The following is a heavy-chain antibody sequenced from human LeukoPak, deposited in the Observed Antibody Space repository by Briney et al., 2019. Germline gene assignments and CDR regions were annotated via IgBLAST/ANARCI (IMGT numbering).Heavy chain of an antibody. V-gene: IGHV4-61*02. J-gene: IGHJ6*03. CDR3: ERDRRICSSTSCPTYYYYYYMDV. Sequence: SQTLSLTCTHAFGSISSGSYYWSWLRQPAGKGLEWIGRIYTSGSTNYNPSLKSRVTISVDTSKNQFSLKLSSVTAADTAVYYCERDRRICSSTSCPTYYYYYYMDVWGKGTTVTVSS. CDR1: FGSISSGSYY. CDR2: IYTSGST. D-gene: IGHD2-2*01.